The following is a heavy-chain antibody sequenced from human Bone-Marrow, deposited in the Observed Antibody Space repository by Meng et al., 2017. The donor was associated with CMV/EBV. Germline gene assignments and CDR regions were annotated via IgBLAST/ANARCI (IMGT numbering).Heavy chain of an antibody. V-gene: IGHV3-30-3*01. CDR1: GFTFSSYA. D-gene: IGHD1-1*01. J-gene: IGHJ4*02. CDR3: ARLDPGTIDY. CDR2: ISYDGSNK. Sequence: GESLKISCAASGFTFSSYAMHWVRQAPGKGLEWVAVISYDGSNKYYADSVKGRFTISRDNSKNTLYLQMNSLRAEDTAVYYRARLDPGTIDYWGQGTRVTGSS.